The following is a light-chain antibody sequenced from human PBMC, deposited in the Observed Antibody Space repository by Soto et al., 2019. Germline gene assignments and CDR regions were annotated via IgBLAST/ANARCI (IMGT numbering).Light chain of an antibody. CDR1: QSVSSSY. CDR2: GAS. V-gene: IGKV3-20*01. CDR3: QQYGSSLFT. J-gene: IGKJ3*01. Sequence: EIVLTQSAGTLSLSPGERATLSCRASQSVSSSYLAWYQQKPGQAPRLLIYGASSRATGIPDRFSGSGSGTDFTLTISRLEPGDFAVYYCQQYGSSLFTFGPGTKVDIK.